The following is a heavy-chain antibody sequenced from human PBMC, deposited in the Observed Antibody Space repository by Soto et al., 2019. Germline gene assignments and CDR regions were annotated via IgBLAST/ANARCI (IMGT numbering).Heavy chain of an antibody. CDR3: ARQPSDYVWGSYRYSYYYYGMDV. D-gene: IGHD3-16*02. Sequence: EVQLVESGGGLVQPGGSLRLSCAASGFTFSSYWMSWVRQAPGKGLEWVANIKQDGSEKYYVDSVKGRFTISRDNAKNSLYLQMNSLRDEETAVYYCARQPSDYVWGSYRYSYYYYGMDVWGPGTTVTVSS. CDR1: GFTFSSYW. CDR2: IKQDGSEK. J-gene: IGHJ6*02. V-gene: IGHV3-7*01.